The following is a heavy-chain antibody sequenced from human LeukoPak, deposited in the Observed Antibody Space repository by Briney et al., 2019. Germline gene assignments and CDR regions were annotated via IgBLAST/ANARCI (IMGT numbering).Heavy chain of an antibody. Sequence: GGSLRLSCAASGFTFSSYSMNWVRQAPGKGLEWVSSISSSSYIYYADSVKGRFTISRDNAKNSLYLQMNSLRAEDTAVYYCAKRGVGYCSGGSCYSPADYWGQGTLVTVSS. CDR1: GFTFSSYS. J-gene: IGHJ4*02. V-gene: IGHV3-21*04. CDR2: ISSSSYI. CDR3: AKRGVGYCSGGSCYSPADY. D-gene: IGHD2-15*01.